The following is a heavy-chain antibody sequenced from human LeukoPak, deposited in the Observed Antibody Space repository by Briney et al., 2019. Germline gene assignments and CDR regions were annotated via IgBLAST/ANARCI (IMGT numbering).Heavy chain of an antibody. D-gene: IGHD6-19*01. Sequence: AGSLRLSCAASGCTISSYSMNWVRQAPGKGLEWVSSISSSSSYIYYADPVKGRFTTSRDNAKNSLYLQMNSLRAEDTAVYYCARGGSSGWWAFDIWGQGTMVTVSS. V-gene: IGHV3-21*01. CDR3: ARGGSSGWWAFDI. CDR2: ISSSSSYI. J-gene: IGHJ3*02. CDR1: GCTISSYS.